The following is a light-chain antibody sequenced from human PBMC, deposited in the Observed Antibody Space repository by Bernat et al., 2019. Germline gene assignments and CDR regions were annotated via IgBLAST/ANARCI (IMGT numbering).Light chain of an antibody. CDR3: MLCMGGDSYV. J-gene: IGLJ1*01. CDR1: SGSVSNSYY. V-gene: IGLV8-61*01. Sequence: QTVVTQEPSLSVSPGGTVTLTCGLSSGSVSNSYYPSWYQQTPGQAPRTLIYSTNTRSSGVPGRFSGSILGNKAALTITGGQADGESDDYCMLCMGGDSYVFGTGTKVTVL. CDR2: STN.